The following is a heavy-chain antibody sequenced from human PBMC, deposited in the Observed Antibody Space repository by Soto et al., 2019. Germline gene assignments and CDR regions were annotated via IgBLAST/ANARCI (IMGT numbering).Heavy chain of an antibody. CDR2: IYSGGST. CDR1: GVTVRSNY. D-gene: IGHD6-13*01. Sequence: GGLLRLSRTASGVTVRSNYMSWVRQTPGKGLEWVSVIYSGGSTYYADSVKGRFTISRDNSKNTLYLQMNSLRAEDTAVYYCARDLGGSSSWYGGEYWGQGTLVTVSS. V-gene: IGHV3-53*01. J-gene: IGHJ4*02. CDR3: ARDLGGSSSWYGGEY.